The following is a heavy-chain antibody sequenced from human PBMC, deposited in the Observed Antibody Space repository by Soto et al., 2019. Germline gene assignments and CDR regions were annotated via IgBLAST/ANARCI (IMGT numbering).Heavy chain of an antibody. CDR2: MNPINGAT. CDR1: GDDFTACG. D-gene: IGHD6-13*01. J-gene: IGHJ6*02. Sequence: SMRVSCKASGDDFTACGISWVRQASGQGLEWMGWMNPINGATGSARRFQGRVSMTRNTATGTAYLELTSLRSDDSAVYYCGRGPSPRAPAGGTPYYYAMDVWG. V-gene: IGHV1-8*02. CDR3: GRGPSPRAPAGGTPYYYAMDV.